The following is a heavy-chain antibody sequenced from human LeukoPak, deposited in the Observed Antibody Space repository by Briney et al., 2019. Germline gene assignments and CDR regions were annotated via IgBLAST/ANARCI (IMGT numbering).Heavy chain of an antibody. V-gene: IGHV3-30*02. Sequence: PVGSLRLSCAPPGFTSSTYGMHSGPPAPRKGLEWVAFIRYDGSNKYYADSVKGRFTISRDNSKNTLYLQMNSLRAEDTAVYYCAKDRDGYNQGYFDYWGQGTLVTVSS. J-gene: IGHJ4*02. D-gene: IGHD5-24*01. CDR1: GFTSSTYG. CDR3: AKDRDGYNQGYFDY. CDR2: IRYDGSNK.